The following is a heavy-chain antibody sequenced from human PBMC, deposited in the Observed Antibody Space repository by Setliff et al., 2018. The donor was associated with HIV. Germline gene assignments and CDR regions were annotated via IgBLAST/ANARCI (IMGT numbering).Heavy chain of an antibody. V-gene: IGHV4-39*01. CDR2: IYYSGST. Sequence: SETLSLTCTVSGGSIRSSSYYWGWIRQPPGKGLEWIGSIYYSGSTYYNPSLKSRVTMSVDTSKNQFSLKLRSVTAADTAVYFCATLRWLRSKHSDYWGQGILVTVSS. CDR3: ATLRWLRSKHSDY. CDR1: GGSIRSSSYY. D-gene: IGHD5-12*01. J-gene: IGHJ4*01.